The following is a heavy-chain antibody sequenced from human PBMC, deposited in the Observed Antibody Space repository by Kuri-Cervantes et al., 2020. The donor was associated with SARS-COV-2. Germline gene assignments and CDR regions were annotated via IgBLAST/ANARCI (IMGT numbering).Heavy chain of an antibody. CDR3: TRAYGGSDY. CDR1: GFTFSSYG. J-gene: IGHJ4*02. D-gene: IGHD4-23*01. V-gene: IGHV3-33*01. CDR2: IWYDGSNK. Sequence: GGSLRLSCAASGFTFSSYGMHWVRQAPGKGLEWVAVIWYDGSNKYYADSVKGRFTISRDNSKNTLYLQMNSLKTEDTAVYYCTRAYGGSDYWGQGTLVTVSS.